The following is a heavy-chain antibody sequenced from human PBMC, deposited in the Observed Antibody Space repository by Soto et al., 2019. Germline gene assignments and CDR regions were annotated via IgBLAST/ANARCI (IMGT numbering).Heavy chain of an antibody. J-gene: IGHJ6*02. V-gene: IGHV1-69*13. CDR3: ARVGYSYGYRYYYGMDV. CDR1: GGTFSRYA. Sequence: ASVKVSCKASGGTFSRYAISWVRQAPGQGLEWMGGIIPIFGTANYAQKFQGRVTITADESTSTAYMELSSLRSEDTAVYYCARVGYSYGYRYYYGMDVWGQGTTVTVSS. CDR2: IIPIFGTA. D-gene: IGHD5-18*01.